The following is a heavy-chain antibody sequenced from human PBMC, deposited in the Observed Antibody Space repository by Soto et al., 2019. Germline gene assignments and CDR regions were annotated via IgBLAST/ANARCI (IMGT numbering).Heavy chain of an antibody. Sequence: LSLTCTVSGGSISSGDYYWSWIRQPPGKGLEWIGSIYYSGSTYYNPSLKSRVTISVDTSKNQFSLKLSSVTAADTAVYYCARGYLMVRGVITFYYYYGMDVWGQGTTVTVSS. D-gene: IGHD3-10*01. CDR1: GGSISSGDYY. CDR2: IYYSGST. J-gene: IGHJ6*02. V-gene: IGHV4-39*01. CDR3: ARGYLMVRGVITFYYYYGMDV.